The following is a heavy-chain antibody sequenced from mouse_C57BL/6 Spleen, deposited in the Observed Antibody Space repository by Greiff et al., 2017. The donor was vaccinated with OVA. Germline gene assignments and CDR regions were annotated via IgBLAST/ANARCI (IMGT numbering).Heavy chain of an antibody. D-gene: IGHD1-1*01. CDR3: TVNYYGSSPFAY. Sequence: EVKVVESGGGLVQPGGSMKLSCVASGFTFSNYWMNWVRQSPEKGLEWVAQIRLKSDNYATHYAESVKGRFTISRDDSKSSVYLQMNNLRAEDTGIYYCTVNYYGSSPFAYWGQGTLVTVSA. CDR2: IRLKSDNYAT. CDR1: GFTFSNYW. V-gene: IGHV6-3*01. J-gene: IGHJ3*01.